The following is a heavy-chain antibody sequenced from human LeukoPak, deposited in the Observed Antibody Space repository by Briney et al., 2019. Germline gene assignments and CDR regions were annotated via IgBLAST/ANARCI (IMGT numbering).Heavy chain of an antibody. D-gene: IGHD1-7*01. CDR2: INHSGST. CDR3: AREAGTRYWFDP. CDR1: GGSFSGYY. Sequence: SGTLSLTCAVYGGSFSGYYWSWIRQPPGKGLEWIGEINHSGSTNYNPSLKSRVTISVDTSKNQFSLKLSSVTAADTAVYYCAREAGTRYWFDPWGQGTLVTVSS. J-gene: IGHJ5*02. V-gene: IGHV4-34*01.